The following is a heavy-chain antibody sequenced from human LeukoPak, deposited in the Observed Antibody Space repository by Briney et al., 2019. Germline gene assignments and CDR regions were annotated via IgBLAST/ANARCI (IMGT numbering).Heavy chain of an antibody. CDR3: AKDKYRLRTYGDLYFFDS. Sequence: GGSLRLSCAASGFNFGDFAMHWVRQAPGKGLEWVSGVTWDSGRLGYADSVKGRFTVSRDNAKNSLYLQMNNLRPEDTALYYCAKDKYRLRTYGDLYFFDSWGQGTLVTVSS. V-gene: IGHV3-9*01. CDR2: VTWDSGRL. J-gene: IGHJ4*02. CDR1: GFNFGDFA. D-gene: IGHD4-17*01.